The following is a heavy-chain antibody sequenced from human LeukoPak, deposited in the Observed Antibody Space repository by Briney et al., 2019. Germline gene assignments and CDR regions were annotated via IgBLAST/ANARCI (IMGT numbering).Heavy chain of an antibody. CDR2: IYYSGST. Sequence: SETLSLSCTVSGGSISSSSYYWGWIRQPPGKGLEWIGSIYYSGSTYYNPSLKSRVTISVDTSKNQFSLKLSSVTAADTAVYYSARHPGRDWFDPWGQGTLVTVSS. CDR3: ARHPGRDWFDP. J-gene: IGHJ5*02. CDR1: GGSISSSSYY. D-gene: IGHD7-27*01. V-gene: IGHV4-39*01.